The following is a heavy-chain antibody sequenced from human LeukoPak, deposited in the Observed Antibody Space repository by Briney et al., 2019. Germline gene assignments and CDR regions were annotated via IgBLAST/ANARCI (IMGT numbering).Heavy chain of an antibody. CDR1: GFTFSMYA. J-gene: IGHJ4*02. CDR2: ISSSGGSA. Sequence: PGGSLRPSCAASGFTFSMYAMSWVRQAPGKGLEWVSTISSSGGSAYYADSVKGRFTISRDNSKNTLYLQMNSLRAEDTAVYYCAKATPATAAFESWGQGTLLTVSS. CDR3: AKATPATAAFES. V-gene: IGHV3-23*01. D-gene: IGHD6-13*01.